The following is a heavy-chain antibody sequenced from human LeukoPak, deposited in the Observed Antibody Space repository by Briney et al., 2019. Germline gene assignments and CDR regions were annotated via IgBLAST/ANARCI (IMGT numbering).Heavy chain of an antibody. CDR3: TRSPSLGGNYWGFDC. V-gene: IGHV3-21*01. Sequence: PGRSLRLSCAASGFTFSGYSMNWVRQAPGKGLEWVSSISSSSRYIYYADSVKGRFTITRDNAKNSLYLQMNSLRAEDTAVYYCTRSPSLGGNYWGFDCWGQGTLVTVSS. D-gene: IGHD1-26*01. CDR2: ISSSSRYI. J-gene: IGHJ4*02. CDR1: GFTFSGYS.